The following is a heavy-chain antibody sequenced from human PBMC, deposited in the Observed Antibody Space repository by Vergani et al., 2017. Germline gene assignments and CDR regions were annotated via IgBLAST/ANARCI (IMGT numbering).Heavy chain of an antibody. Sequence: EVQLVESGGGLVQPGGSLRLSCAASGFTFSSYEMNWVRQAPGKGPEWVSYISSSGSTIYYAASVKGRFTISRDNAKNSLYLQMNSLRAEDTAVYYCARGGKQWLVKTDYFDYWGQGTLVTVSS. CDR1: GFTFSSYE. CDR2: ISSSGSTI. D-gene: IGHD6-19*01. CDR3: ARGGKQWLVKTDYFDY. J-gene: IGHJ4*02. V-gene: IGHV3-48*03.